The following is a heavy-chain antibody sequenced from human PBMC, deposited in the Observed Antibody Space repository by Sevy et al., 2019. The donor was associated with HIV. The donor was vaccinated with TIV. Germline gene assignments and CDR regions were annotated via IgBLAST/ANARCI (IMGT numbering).Heavy chain of an antibody. Sequence: ASVKVSCKASGYTFTSYDINWVRQATGQGLEWMGWMNPNSGNTGYAQKFQGTVTMTRNTSISTAYMELSSLRSEDTAVYYCARDHPGYYDFWSGYYTYYYYYYMDVWGKGTTVTVSS. CDR1: GYTFTSYD. CDR3: ARDHPGYYDFWSGYYTYYYYYYMDV. CDR2: MNPNSGNT. J-gene: IGHJ6*03. D-gene: IGHD3-3*01. V-gene: IGHV1-8*01.